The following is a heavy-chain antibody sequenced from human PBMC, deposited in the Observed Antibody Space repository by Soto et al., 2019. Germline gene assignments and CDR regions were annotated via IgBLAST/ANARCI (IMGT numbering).Heavy chain of an antibody. D-gene: IGHD3-22*01. Sequence: TSETLSLTCTVFGDSISSSDYYWGWIRQPPGKGLEWIANIYYSGITYCNPSLKSRVAISVDTSKNQFSLKLSSVSAADTAIYYCARSNSGYYKWFDPWGQGTLVTVSS. CDR1: GDSISSSDYY. CDR3: ARSNSGYYKWFDP. CDR2: IYYSGIT. V-gene: IGHV4-39*01. J-gene: IGHJ5*02.